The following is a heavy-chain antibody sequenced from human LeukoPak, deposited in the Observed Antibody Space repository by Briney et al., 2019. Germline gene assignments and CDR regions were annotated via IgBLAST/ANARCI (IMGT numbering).Heavy chain of an antibody. CDR1: GYTFTGYY. D-gene: IGHD5-12*01. J-gene: IGHJ5*02. CDR2: INPNSGGT. Sequence: GASVKVSCKASGYTFTGYYMHWVRQAPGQGLEWMGWINPNSGGTNYAQKFQGRVAMTRDASISTAYMELSRLRSDDTAVYYCARDRKYSGYDFNWFDPWGQGTLVTVSS. CDR3: ARDRKYSGYDFNWFDP. V-gene: IGHV1-2*02.